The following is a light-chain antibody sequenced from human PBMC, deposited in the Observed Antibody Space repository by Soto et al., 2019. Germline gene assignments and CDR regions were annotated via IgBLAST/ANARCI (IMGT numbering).Light chain of an antibody. CDR1: QTVLFTSNSKNY. CDR3: QQYYSIPPT. V-gene: IGKV4-1*01. CDR2: WAS. Sequence: DIVMTQSPDSLAVSLGERATINCKSSQTVLFTSNSKNYLAWYQQKPGQPPKLLIYWASTRESGVPDRFSGSGSETDFTLTISSLQAEDVAVYFCQQYYSIPPTFGQGTKVDI. J-gene: IGKJ1*01.